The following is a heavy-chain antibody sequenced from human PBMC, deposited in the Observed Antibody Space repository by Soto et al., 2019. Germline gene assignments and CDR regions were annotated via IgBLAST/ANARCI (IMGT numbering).Heavy chain of an antibody. V-gene: IGHV4-4*07. CDR1: GGSISSYY. CDR2: IYTSGST. J-gene: IGHJ6*02. D-gene: IGHD2-15*01. CDR3: ARVGAVAAPYYYYGMDV. Sequence: SETLSLTCTVSGGSISSYYWSWIRQPAGKGLEWIGRIYTSGSTNYNPSLKSRVTMSVDTSKNQFSLKLSSVTAADTAVYYCARVGAVAAPYYYYGMDVWGQGTTVTVSS.